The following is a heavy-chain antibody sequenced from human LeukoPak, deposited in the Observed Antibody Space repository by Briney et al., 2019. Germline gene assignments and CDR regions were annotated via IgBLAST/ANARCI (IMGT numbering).Heavy chain of an antibody. J-gene: IGHJ4*02. CDR1: GGSFSGYY. CDR2: INHSGST. Sequence: PSETLSLTCAVYGGSFSGYYWSWIRQPPGKGLEWIGEINHSGSTNYNPSLKSRVTISVDTSKNQFSLKLSSVTAADTAVYYCVSSHDDSSGLDYWGQGTLVTVSS. V-gene: IGHV4-34*01. D-gene: IGHD3-22*01. CDR3: VSSHDDSSGLDY.